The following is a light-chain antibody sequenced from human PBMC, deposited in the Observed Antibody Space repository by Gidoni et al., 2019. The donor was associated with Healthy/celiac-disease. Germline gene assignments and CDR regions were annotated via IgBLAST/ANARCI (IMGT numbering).Light chain of an antibody. Sequence: ELVMTQSPATLSVSPGERANISCRASQSVSSNLAWYQQKPGQAPRLLISGASTRATGIPARFSVSGSGTEFTLTISSLQSEDFAVYYCQQYNNWPPVTFGQGTRLEIK. V-gene: IGKV3-15*01. CDR1: QSVSSN. J-gene: IGKJ5*01. CDR3: QQYNNWPPVT. CDR2: GAS.